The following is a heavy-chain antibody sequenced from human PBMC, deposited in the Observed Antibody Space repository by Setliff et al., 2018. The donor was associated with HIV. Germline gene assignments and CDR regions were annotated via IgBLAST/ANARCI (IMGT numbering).Heavy chain of an antibody. J-gene: IGHJ4*02. CDR1: GGSITSGSYY. CDR3: ARVFGVRQAFDN. Sequence: SETLSLTCTVSGGSITSGSYYWSWIRQPAGKGLECIGHIYTSGNTNYNPSLKSRVTISIDTPKNHFSLKLSSVTAADTAVYYCARVFGVRQAFDNWGQGTLVTVSS. V-gene: IGHV4-61*09. CDR2: IYTSGNT. D-gene: IGHD3-10*02.